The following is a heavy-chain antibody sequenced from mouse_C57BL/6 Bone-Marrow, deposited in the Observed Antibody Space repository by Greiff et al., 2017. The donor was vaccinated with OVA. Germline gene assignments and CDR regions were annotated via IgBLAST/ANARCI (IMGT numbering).Heavy chain of an antibody. D-gene: IGHD1-1*01. CDR2: IDPSDSYT. V-gene: IGHV1-69*01. CDR1: GYTFTSYW. CDR3: ARWPNYYGSSYGWYFDV. Sequence: QVQLQQPGAELVMPGASVKLSCKASGYTFTSYWMHWVKQRPGQGLEWIGEIDPSDSYTNYNQKFKGKSTLTVDKSSSTAYMQLSSLTSEDFAVYYCARWPNYYGSSYGWYFDVWGTGTTVTVSS. J-gene: IGHJ1*03.